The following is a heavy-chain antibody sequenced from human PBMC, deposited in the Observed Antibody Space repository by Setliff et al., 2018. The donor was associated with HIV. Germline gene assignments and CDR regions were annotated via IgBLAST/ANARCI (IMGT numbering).Heavy chain of an antibody. V-gene: IGHV4-38-2*01. Sequence: NPSETLSLTCAVSGYSISSGYYWSWIRQPPGKGLEWIGSIYHSGSTYYNPSLKSRVTISVDTSKSQFSLRLNSVTATDTALYYCARGRFHRLHRPYSGSGSLGIQYFDYWGQGTLVTVSS. CDR2: IYHSGST. D-gene: IGHD3-10*01. CDR3: ARGRFHRLHRPYSGSGSLGIQYFDY. CDR1: GYSISSGYY. J-gene: IGHJ4*02.